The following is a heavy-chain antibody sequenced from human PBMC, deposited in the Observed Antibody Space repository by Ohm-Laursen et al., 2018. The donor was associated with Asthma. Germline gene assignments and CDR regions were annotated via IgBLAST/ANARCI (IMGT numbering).Heavy chain of an antibody. CDR2: IYYSGST. V-gene: IGHV4-59*01. CDR1: GGSISSYY. J-gene: IGHJ4*02. D-gene: IGHD5-12*01. Sequence: SQTLSLTCTVSGGSISSYYWSWIRQPPGKGLEWIGYIYYSGSTNYNPSLKSRVTISVDTSKNQFSLKLSSVTAADTAVYYCARSLSGYDPFDYWGQGTLVTVSS. CDR3: ARSLSGYDPFDY.